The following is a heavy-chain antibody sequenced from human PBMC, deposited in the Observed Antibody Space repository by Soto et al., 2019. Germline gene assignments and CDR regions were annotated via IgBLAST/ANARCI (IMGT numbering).Heavy chain of an antibody. CDR3: ARLVGSGSYYMDQSYYGMDV. Sequence: QVQLVQSGAEVKKPGASVKVSCKASGHTFTGYYMHWVRQAPGQGLEWMGWINPNSGGTNYAQKFQGWVTMTRDTSISTAYMELSRLRSDDTAVYYCARLVGSGSYYMDQSYYGMDVWGQGTTVTVSS. CDR2: INPNSGGT. J-gene: IGHJ6*02. V-gene: IGHV1-2*04. CDR1: GHTFTGYY. D-gene: IGHD3-10*01.